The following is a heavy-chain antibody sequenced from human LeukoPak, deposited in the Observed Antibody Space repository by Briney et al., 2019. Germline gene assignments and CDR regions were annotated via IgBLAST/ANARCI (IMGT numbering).Heavy chain of an antibody. D-gene: IGHD6-19*01. CDR1: GGSISSNSYY. Sequence: SETLSLTCTVSGGSISSNSYYWGWIRQPPGTGLEWIGSIDYSGSTYYNPSLKSRVTISVDTSNNQFSLNLSSVTAADTAMYYCARTDSSGWWFYFDYWGQGTQVTVSS. V-gene: IGHV4-39*07. CDR2: IDYSGST. J-gene: IGHJ4*02. CDR3: ARTDSSGWWFYFDY.